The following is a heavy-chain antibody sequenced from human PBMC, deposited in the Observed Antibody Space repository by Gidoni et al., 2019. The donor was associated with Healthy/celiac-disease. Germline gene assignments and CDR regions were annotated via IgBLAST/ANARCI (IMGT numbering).Heavy chain of an antibody. CDR1: GFTFITYW. CDR2: INFDGSST. CDR3: ARDAGYGDYVGVDDY. V-gene: IGHV3-74*01. Sequence: EVQLVESGGGLVQPGGSLRLSCSASGFTFITYWMLWVRQAPGKGLGWVSRINFDGSSTSYADSVKGRFTISRDNAKNTLYLQMNSLRAEDTAVYYCARDAGYGDYVGVDDYWGQGTLVTVSS. D-gene: IGHD4-17*01. J-gene: IGHJ4*02.